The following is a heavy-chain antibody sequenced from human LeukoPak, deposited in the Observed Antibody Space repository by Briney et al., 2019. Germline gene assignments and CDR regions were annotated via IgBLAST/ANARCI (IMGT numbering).Heavy chain of an antibody. D-gene: IGHD5-24*01. CDR3: AKDLSMGYNY. Sequence: GRSLRLSCAASGFTFSSYGMHWVRQAPGKGLEWVAVISYDGSNIYYADSVKGRFTISRDNSKNTLYLQMNSLRAEDTAVYYCAKDLSMGYNYWGQGTLVTVSS. CDR2: ISYDGSNI. J-gene: IGHJ4*02. V-gene: IGHV3-30*18. CDR1: GFTFSSYG.